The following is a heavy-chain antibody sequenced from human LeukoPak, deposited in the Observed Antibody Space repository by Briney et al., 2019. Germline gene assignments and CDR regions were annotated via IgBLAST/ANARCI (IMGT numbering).Heavy chain of an antibody. J-gene: IGHJ4*02. CDR3: ARVLYYYASSAYDSGFDY. V-gene: IGHV1-2*02. Sequence: ASVKVSCKASGYTFTGYYMHWVRQAPGQGLEWMGCINPNSGGTKYAQKFQGRVTMTRDTSISTAYMELSRLRSDDTAVYYCARVLYYYASSAYDSGFDYWGQGTLVTVCS. D-gene: IGHD3-22*01. CDR2: INPNSGGT. CDR1: GYTFTGYY.